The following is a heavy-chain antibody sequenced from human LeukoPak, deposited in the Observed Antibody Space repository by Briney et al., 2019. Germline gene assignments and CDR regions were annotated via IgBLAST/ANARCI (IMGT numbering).Heavy chain of an antibody. V-gene: IGHV3-43*02. CDR2: ISGDGSGT. J-gene: IGHJ5*02. CDR3: ATQNPPGSGYYDTYNWFDP. Sequence: GGSLRLSCTASGFTFDDYVMRWVRQAPGKGLEWVSLISGDGSGTYYADSVKGRFTISRDNSKNSLFLHMSGLRAEDTALYYCATQNPPGSGYYDTYNWFDPWGQGTLVTVAS. D-gene: IGHD5-12*01. CDR1: GFTFDDYV.